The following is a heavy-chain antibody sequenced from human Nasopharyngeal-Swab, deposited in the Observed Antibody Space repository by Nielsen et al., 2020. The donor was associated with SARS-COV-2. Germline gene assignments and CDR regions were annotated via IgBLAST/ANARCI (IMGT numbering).Heavy chain of an antibody. D-gene: IGHD1-26*01. CDR2: IKYTGST. J-gene: IGHJ6*02. CDR3: TRGRYLGVYYYGMDV. V-gene: IGHV4-39*07. Sequence: SETLSLTCTVSGGSIGSSSFYWGWIRQPPGKGLEWIGEIKYTGSTNYNPSLKSRVTMSIDTPKNQFSLKLSSVTAADTAMYFCTRGRYLGVYYYGMDVWGQGTTVTVSS. CDR1: GGSIGSSSFY.